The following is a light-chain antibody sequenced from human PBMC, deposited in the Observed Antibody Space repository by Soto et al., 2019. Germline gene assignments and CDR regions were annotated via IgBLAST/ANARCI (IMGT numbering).Light chain of an antibody. CDR3: SSFAASGTTVI. CDR1: NNDVVASPY. Sequence: QSALTQPASVSGSPGQSITISCTGTNNDVVASPYVSWYQQHPGTAPKLIIYEVTNRPSGISDRFSGSKSGNTAALTISGLQAEDESDYYCSSFAASGTTVIFGGGTKLTVL. V-gene: IGLV2-14*01. J-gene: IGLJ2*01. CDR2: EVT.